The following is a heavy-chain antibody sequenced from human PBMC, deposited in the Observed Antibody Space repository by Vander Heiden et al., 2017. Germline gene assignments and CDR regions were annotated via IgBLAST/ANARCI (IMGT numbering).Heavy chain of an antibody. CDR1: GFTLGAYA. V-gene: IGHV3-49*05. D-gene: IGHD3-22*01. J-gene: IGHJ4*02. Sequence: QLVESGGGLVKPGRSLRLSCTASGFTLGAYAMSWFRQAPGKGLEWVGFIGSKAYGGTTEYAASVKGRFTISRDDSKSIAYLQMNSLKTEDTAVYYCSLKYYYDSSGFSHFDYWGQGTLVTVSS. CDR2: IGSKAYGGTT. CDR3: SLKYYYDSSGFSHFDY.